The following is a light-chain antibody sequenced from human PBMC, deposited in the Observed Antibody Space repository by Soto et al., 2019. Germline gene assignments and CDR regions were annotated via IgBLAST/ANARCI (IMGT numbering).Light chain of an antibody. CDR3: QQYNSYSSLT. CDR1: QSINSW. J-gene: IGKJ4*01. V-gene: IGKV1-5*03. Sequence: DIQMTQSPSTLSASVGDRVTITCRASQSINSWLAWYQQKPGKAPKVLISKASTLESGVPSRFSGSGSGTEFTLTISSLQPEDFATYYCQQYNSYSSLTFGGGTKVEIK. CDR2: KAS.